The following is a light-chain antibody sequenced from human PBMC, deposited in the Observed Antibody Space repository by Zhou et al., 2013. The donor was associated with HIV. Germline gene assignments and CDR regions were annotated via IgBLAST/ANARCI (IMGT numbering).Light chain of an antibody. CDR1: QGISNF. CDR2: RAS. CDR3: QEYDTVPRT. J-gene: IGKJ1*01. V-gene: IGKV1-27*01. Sequence: DIQMTQSPSSLSASVGDRVTITCRASQGISNFLAWYQQKPGEVPKLLIYRASYLQSGVPSRFSGSGSGTNFVLTIHNLQSEDIGNYYCQEYDTVPRTFGQGTTVEI.